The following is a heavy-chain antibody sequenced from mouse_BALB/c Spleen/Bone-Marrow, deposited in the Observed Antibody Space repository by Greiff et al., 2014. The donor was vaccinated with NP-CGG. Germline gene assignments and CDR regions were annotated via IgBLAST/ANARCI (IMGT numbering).Heavy chain of an antibody. V-gene: IGHV1-22*01. CDR2: INPNNGGS. Sequence: EVQLQESGPELVKPGASVKISCKTSGYTFTDYTMHWVRQSHGKSLEWIGSINPNNGGSSCNQKFKAKATLTIDKSSSTPYMEHRSLTSEDSAVYYCARAVHFDYWGQGTTLTVSS. CDR1: GYTFTDYT. J-gene: IGHJ2*01. CDR3: ARAVHFDY.